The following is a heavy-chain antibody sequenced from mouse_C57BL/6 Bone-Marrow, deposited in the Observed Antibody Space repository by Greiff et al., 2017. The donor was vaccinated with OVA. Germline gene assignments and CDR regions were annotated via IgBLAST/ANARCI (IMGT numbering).Heavy chain of an antibody. Sequence: QVQLQQPGAELVKPGASVKMSCKASGYTFTSYWITWVKQRPGQGLEWIGDIYPGSGSTNYNEKFKSKATLTVATSSSTAYMELRSLTSEASEVYYGTRNYGNPFQSIDVWGTGTTVTVSS. V-gene: IGHV1-55*01. CDR1: GYTFTSYW. D-gene: IGHD2-1*01. J-gene: IGHJ1*03. CDR2: IYPGSGST. CDR3: TRNYGNPFQSIDV.